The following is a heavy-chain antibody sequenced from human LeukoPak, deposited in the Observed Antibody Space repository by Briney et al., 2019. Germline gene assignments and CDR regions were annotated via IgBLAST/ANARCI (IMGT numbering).Heavy chain of an antibody. CDR1: GGSISSGSYY. D-gene: IGHD2-15*01. CDR3: ARDREDGYY. CDR2: IYTSGST. V-gene: IGHV4-61*02. Sequence: SETLSLTCTVSGGSISSGSYYWSWIRQPAGKGLEWIGRIYTSGSTNYNPSLKSRVTISVDTSKNQFSLKLSSVTAADTAVYYCARDREDGYYWGQGTLVTVSS. J-gene: IGHJ4*02.